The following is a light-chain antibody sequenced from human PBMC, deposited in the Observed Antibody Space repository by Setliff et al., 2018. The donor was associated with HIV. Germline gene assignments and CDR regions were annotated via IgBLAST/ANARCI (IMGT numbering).Light chain of an antibody. CDR3: SSYAGSNNV. V-gene: IGLV1-36*01. CDR2: YDD. J-gene: IGLJ1*01. CDR1: SSNIGNNA. Sequence: QSVLTQPPSVSEAPRQRATISCSGSSSNIGNNAVNWYQQLPGKAPRLLIYYDDLLPSGVSDRFSGSKSGTSASLAISGLQSEDEADYYCSSYAGSNNVFGTGIKVTVL.